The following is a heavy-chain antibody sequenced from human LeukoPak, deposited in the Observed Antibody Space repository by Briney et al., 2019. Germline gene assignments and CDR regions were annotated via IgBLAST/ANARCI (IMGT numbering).Heavy chain of an antibody. V-gene: IGHV4-34*01. CDR2: INHSGST. Sequence: SETLSLTCAVYGGSFSGYYWSWVRQPPGKGLEWIGEINHSGSTNYNPSLKSRVTISVDTSKNQFSLKLSSVTAADTAVYYCARGRGIAAAVHFDYWGQGTLVTVSS. CDR3: ARGRGIAAAVHFDY. D-gene: IGHD6-13*01. J-gene: IGHJ4*02. CDR1: GGSFSGYY.